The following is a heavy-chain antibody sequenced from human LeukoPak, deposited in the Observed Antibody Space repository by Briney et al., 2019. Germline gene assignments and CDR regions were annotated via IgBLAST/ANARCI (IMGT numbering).Heavy chain of an antibody. J-gene: IGHJ4*02. CDR1: GYTFTGYY. V-gene: IGHV1-18*04. Sequence: ASVKVSCKASGYTFTGYYMHWVRQAPGQGLEWMGWISAYNGNTNHAQKLQGRVTMTTDTSTSTAYMELRSLRSDDTAVYYCARGAAAGGFDYWGQGTLVTVSS. D-gene: IGHD6-13*01. CDR3: ARGAAAGGFDY. CDR2: ISAYNGNT.